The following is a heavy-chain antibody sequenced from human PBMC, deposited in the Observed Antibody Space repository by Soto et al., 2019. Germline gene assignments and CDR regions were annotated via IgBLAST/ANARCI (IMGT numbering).Heavy chain of an antibody. D-gene: IGHD6-13*01. Sequence: SETLSLTCTVSGGSISSYYWSWIRQPPGKGLEWIGYIYYSGSTNYNPSLKSRVTISVDTSKNQFSLKLRSVTAADTAVYYCARIIGANPGIAEARYSDYWGQGTLVTVS. CDR3: ARIIGANPGIAEARYSDY. CDR1: GGSISSYY. V-gene: IGHV4-59*01. CDR2: IYYSGST. J-gene: IGHJ4*02.